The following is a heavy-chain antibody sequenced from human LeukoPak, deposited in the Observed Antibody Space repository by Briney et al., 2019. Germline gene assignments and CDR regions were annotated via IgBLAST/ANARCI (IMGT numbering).Heavy chain of an antibody. CDR2: ISGSGGST. V-gene: IGHV3-23*01. CDR3: AKPSGGYSSSFDY. CDR1: GFTFSSYA. Sequence: GGSLRLSCAASGFTFSSYAMSWVRQAPGKGLEWVSAISGSGGSTYYADSVKGRFTISRDNSKNTQYLQMNSLRAEDTAVYYCAKPSGGYSSSFDYWGQGTLDTVSS. J-gene: IGHJ4*02. D-gene: IGHD6-6*01.